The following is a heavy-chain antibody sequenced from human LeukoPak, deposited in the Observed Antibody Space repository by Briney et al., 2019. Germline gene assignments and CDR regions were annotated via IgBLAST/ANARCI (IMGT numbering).Heavy chain of an antibody. Sequence: ASVKVSCQASGYTFTGYYMHWVRQAPGRGLEGMGWINPNSGGTNYAQKFQGRVTMTRHTSISTAYMELSRLRSDDTAVYYCARDPPGHDYGDPWGQGTLVTVSS. D-gene: IGHD4-17*01. J-gene: IGHJ5*02. CDR2: INPNSGGT. CDR1: GYTFTGYY. CDR3: ARDPPGHDYGDP. V-gene: IGHV1-2*02.